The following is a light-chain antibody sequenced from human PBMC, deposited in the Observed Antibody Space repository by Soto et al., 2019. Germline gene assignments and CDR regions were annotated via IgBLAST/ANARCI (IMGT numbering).Light chain of an antibody. CDR1: QSVGSY. CDR3: QQRTNRPPIT. Sequence: EIVLTQPPATLSLSPGERATLSCRASQSVGSYLAWYQQKPGQAPRLLIFNTSNRATGIPARFSGSGSGTDFTLTISGLEPEDFAVYYCQQRTNRPPITFXQGTRMEIK. CDR2: NTS. V-gene: IGKV3-11*01. J-gene: IGKJ5*01.